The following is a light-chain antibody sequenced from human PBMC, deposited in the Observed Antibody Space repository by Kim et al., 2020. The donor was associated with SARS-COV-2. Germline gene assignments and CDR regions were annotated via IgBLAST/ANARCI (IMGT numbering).Light chain of an antibody. V-gene: IGKV3-20*01. Sequence: IVLTQSPGTLSLSPGERATLSCRASQSVNRNFLAWYQHKPGQAPRLLIYDASSRATGIPDRFSGSGSGTDFTLTINRLEPEDFAVYYCQQYISPPNTFGQGTKVYIK. J-gene: IGKJ2*01. CDR1: QSVNRNF. CDR2: DAS. CDR3: QQYISPPNT.